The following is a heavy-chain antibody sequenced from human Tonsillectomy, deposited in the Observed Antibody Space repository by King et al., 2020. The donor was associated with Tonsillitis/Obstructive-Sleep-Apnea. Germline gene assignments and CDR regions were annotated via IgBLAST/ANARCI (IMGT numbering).Heavy chain of an antibody. CDR1: GYTFTSYG. CDR3: ARDLVTIFGVVISKRFDP. CDR2: ISAYNGNT. J-gene: IGHJ5*02. D-gene: IGHD3-3*01. V-gene: IGHV1-18*01. Sequence: VQLVESGAEVKKPGASVKVSCKASGYTFTSYGISWVRQAPGQGLEWMGWISAYNGNTNYAQKLQGRVNMTTDTSTSTAYMELRSLRSDDTAVYYCARDLVTIFGVVISKRFDPWGQGTLVTVSS.